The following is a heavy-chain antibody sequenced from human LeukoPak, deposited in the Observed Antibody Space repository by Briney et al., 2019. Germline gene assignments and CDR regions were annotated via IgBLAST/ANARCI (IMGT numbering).Heavy chain of an antibody. Sequence: SETLSLTCAVYGGSFSGYCWSWVRQPPGKGLEWIGEINHSGSTNYNPSFKSRVAISVDTSRNQLSLKLSSVTAADTAVYYCARGPDSGSYFAWFDPWGQGTLVTVSS. CDR2: INHSGST. J-gene: IGHJ5*02. CDR3: ARGPDSGSYFAWFDP. D-gene: IGHD3-10*01. V-gene: IGHV4-34*01. CDR1: GGSFSGYC.